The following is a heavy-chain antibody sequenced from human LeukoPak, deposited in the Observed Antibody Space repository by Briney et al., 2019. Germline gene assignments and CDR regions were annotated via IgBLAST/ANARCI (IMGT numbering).Heavy chain of an antibody. Sequence: ASVKVSCKASGYTFTSYYMHWVRQAPGQGLEWMGIINPSGGSTSYAQKFQGRVTMTRDTSTSTAYMELSSLRSEDTAVYYCASYYDFWSGYSPSYYYYGMDVWGQGTLVTVSS. J-gene: IGHJ6*02. V-gene: IGHV1-46*01. CDR1: GYTFTSYY. CDR2: INPSGGST. CDR3: ASYYDFWSGYSPSYYYYGMDV. D-gene: IGHD3-3*01.